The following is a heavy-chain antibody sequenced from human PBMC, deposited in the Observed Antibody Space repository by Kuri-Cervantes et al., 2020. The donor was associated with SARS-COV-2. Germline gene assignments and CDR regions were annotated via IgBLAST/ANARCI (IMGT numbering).Heavy chain of an antibody. CDR1: GFTFSHFA. J-gene: IGHJ4*02. CDR3: ARGDYYDSSGYYLHYFDY. V-gene: IGHV3-30*03. D-gene: IGHD3-22*01. Sequence: GESLKISCAASGFTFSHFALFWVRQAPGKGLEWAAVISYDGNNKYYSDSVMGRFTISRDDSTNTVYLQMNSLRAEDTAVYYCARGDYYDSSGYYLHYFDYWGQGTLVTVSS. CDR2: ISYDGNNK.